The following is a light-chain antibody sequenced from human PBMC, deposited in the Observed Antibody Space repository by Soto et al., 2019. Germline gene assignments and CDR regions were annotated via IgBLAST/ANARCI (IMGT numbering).Light chain of an antibody. CDR2: GAS. CDR3: QQYDGSPRT. CDR1: QSVSSN. Sequence: EIVLTQSPGTLSLSPGERATLSCRASQSVSSNLAWYQQKPGQAPRLLIYGASSRATGIPDRFTGSGSGTDFTLTISRLEPEDFAVYYCQQYDGSPRTFGQGTKVDI. J-gene: IGKJ1*01. V-gene: IGKV3-20*01.